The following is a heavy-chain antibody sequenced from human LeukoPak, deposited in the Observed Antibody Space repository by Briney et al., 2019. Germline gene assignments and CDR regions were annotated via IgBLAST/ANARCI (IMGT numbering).Heavy chain of an antibody. J-gene: IGHJ4*02. CDR3: AREGYYGSGSSPSLYFDY. D-gene: IGHD3-10*01. CDR1: GFTFGNYV. Sequence: GGSLRLSCAASGFTFGNYVIHWVRQAPGKGLEWVAVTSSDLNVKLYADSVKGRFTISRDNSRSTLYLQMNSLRPEDTAIYYCAREGYYGSGSSPSLYFDYWGQGTLVTVSS. CDR2: TSSDLNVK. V-gene: IGHV3-30-3*01.